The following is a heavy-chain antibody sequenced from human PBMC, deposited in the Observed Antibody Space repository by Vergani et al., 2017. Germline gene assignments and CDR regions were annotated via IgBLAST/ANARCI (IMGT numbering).Heavy chain of an antibody. V-gene: IGHV4-39*01. CDR1: GGSISSSSYY. CDR3: AGAFGGGGDRGYFDY. Sequence: QLQLQESGPGLVKPSETLSLTCTVSGGSISSSSYYWGWIRQPPGKGLGWIGRIYYRGSTYYNPSLKSRVTISVDTSKNQFSLKLSSVTAADTAVYYCAGAFGGGGDRGYFDYWGQGTLVTVSS. J-gene: IGHJ4*02. D-gene: IGHD3-16*01. CDR2: IYYRGST.